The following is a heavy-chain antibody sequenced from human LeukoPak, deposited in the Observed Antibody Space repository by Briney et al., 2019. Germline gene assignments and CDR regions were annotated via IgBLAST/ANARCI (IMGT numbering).Heavy chain of an antibody. CDR2: IYSGGST. Sequence: GGSLRLSCAASGFTVSSNYMSWVRQAPGKGLEWVSVIYSGGSTYYADSVKGRFTISRDNPKNTLYLQMKSLRAEDTAVYYCARERNLEIAVAGTIFNYWGQGTLVTVSS. J-gene: IGHJ4*02. D-gene: IGHD6-19*01. CDR3: ARERNLEIAVAGTIFNY. CDR1: GFTVSSNY. V-gene: IGHV3-66*01.